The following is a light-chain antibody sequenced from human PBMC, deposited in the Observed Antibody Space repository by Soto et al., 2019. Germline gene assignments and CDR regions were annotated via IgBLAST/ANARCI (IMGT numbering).Light chain of an antibody. J-gene: IGLJ2*01. CDR1: SSNIGSNT. Sequence: QSVLTQPPSASGTPGQRVTISCSGSSSNIGSNTVNWYQQLPGTAPQLLIYSNNQRPSGVPDRFSGSESGTSASLAISGLQSEDEADYYCAAWDDSLSGVVFGGGTKLTVL. CDR3: AAWDDSLSGVV. CDR2: SNN. V-gene: IGLV1-44*01.